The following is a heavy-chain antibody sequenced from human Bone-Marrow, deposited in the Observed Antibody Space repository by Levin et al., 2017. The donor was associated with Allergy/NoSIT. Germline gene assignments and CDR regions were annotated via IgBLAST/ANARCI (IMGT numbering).Heavy chain of an antibody. V-gene: IGHV5-51*01. D-gene: IGHD2/OR15-2a*01. CDR1: GYSFTSYW. Sequence: PGGSLRLSCQGSGYSFTSYWIGWVRQMPGKGLEWMGIIYPGDSDTRYSPSFRGQVTISADKSINTAYLQWSSLKASDTAIYYCASHEVRRATFSLFYQSMDVWGQGTTVTVSS. CDR2: IYPGDSDT. CDR3: ASHEVRRATFSLFYQSMDV. J-gene: IGHJ6*02.